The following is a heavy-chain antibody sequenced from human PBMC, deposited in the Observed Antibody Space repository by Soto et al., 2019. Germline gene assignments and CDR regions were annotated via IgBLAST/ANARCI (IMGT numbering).Heavy chain of an antibody. CDR1: GGSISSSSYY. J-gene: IGHJ4*02. D-gene: IGHD2-8*01. V-gene: IGHV4-39*01. CDR3: ARTDIVLMVYAFLFDY. CDR2: IYYSGST. Sequence: LSLTCTVSGGSISSSSYYWGWIRQPPGKGLEWIGSIYYSGSTYYNPSLKSRVTISVDTSKNQFSLKLSSVTAADTAVYYCARTDIVLMVYAFLFDYWGQGTLVTVS.